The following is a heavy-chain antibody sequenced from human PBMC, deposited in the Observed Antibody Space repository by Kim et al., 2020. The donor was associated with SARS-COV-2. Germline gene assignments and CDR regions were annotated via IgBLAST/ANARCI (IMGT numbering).Heavy chain of an antibody. CDR2: IYSGGST. J-gene: IGHJ3*02. D-gene: IGHD6-19*01. Sequence: GGSLRLSCAASGFTVSSNYMSWVRQAPGKGLEWVSVIYSGGSTYYADSVKGRFTISRDNSKNTLYLQMNSLRAEDTAVYYCARDLRYSSGWYGAFDIWGQGTMVTVSS. V-gene: IGHV3-53*01. CDR3: ARDLRYSSGWYGAFDI. CDR1: GFTVSSNY.